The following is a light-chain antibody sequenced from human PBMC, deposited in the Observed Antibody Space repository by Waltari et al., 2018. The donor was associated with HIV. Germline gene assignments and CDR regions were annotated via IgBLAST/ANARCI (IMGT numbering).Light chain of an antibody. V-gene: IGLV2-14*01. CDR1: TVAFGLFTY. CDR2: EVN. CDR3: CSYTSSDTYV. J-gene: IGLJ1*01. Sequence: HSALPHPASFSGSPGPSLTFPSPGPTVAFGLFTYVSWSQHYPGKVPKLIIYEVNSRPSGVSDRFSGSKSGNTASLTISGLLAEDEADYYCCSYTSSDTYVFGTGTKVTVL.